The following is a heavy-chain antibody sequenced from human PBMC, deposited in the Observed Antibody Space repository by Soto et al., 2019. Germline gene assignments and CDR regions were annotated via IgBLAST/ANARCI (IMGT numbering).Heavy chain of an antibody. CDR1: GFTFSSYS. CDR3: ARELHLSVVVPAAFDY. CDR2: ISSSSSYI. J-gene: IGHJ4*02. D-gene: IGHD2-2*01. Sequence: GESLKISCAASGFTFSSYSMNWVRQAPGKGLEWVSSISSSSSYIYYADSVKGRFTISRDNAKNSLYLQMNSLRAEDTAVYYCARELHLSVVVPAAFDYWGQGTLVTVSS. V-gene: IGHV3-21*01.